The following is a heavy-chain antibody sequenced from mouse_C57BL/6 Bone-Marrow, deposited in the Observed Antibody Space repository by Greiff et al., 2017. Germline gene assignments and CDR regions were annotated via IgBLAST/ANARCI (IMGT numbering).Heavy chain of an antibody. CDR1: GYTFTDYE. Sequence: QVQLKESGAELVRPGASVTLSCKASGYTFTDYEMHWVKQTPVHGLEWIGAIDPETGGTAYNQKFKGKAILTADKSSSTAYMELRSLTSEDSAVYYCTRPLLYYYGSSPYYAMDYWGQGTSVTVSS. CDR3: TRPLLYYYGSSPYYAMDY. CDR2: IDPETGGT. J-gene: IGHJ4*01. D-gene: IGHD1-1*01. V-gene: IGHV1-15*01.